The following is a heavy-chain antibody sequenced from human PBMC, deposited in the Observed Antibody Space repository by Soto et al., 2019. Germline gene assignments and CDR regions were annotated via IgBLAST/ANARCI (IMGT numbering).Heavy chain of an antibody. D-gene: IGHD6-6*01. CDR1: GGTFSSYA. V-gene: IGHV1-69*13. J-gene: IGHJ6*02. CDR2: IIPIFGTA. Sequence: SVKVSCKASGGTFSSYAISWVRQAPGQGLEWMGGIIPIFGTANYAQKFQGRVTITADESASTAYMELSSLRSEDTAVYYCARDLANTIAAHPISYYYYGMDVWGQGTTVTVSS. CDR3: ARDLANTIAAHPISYYYYGMDV.